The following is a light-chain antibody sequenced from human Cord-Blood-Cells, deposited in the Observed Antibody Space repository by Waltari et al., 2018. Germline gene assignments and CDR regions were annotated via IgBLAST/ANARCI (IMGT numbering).Light chain of an antibody. V-gene: IGKV1-9*01. CDR2: AAS. CDR3: QQNNSNSLT. Sequence: DIQLTQSPSFLSASVGDRVTITCRDSQSISSYLEWYQEKPGKAPQLLIYAASSLQSGVSSRFSGSGSGTEFTLTLSSPQPEDFATYYCQQNNSNSLTFGGGTKVEIK. J-gene: IGKJ4*01. CDR1: QSISSY.